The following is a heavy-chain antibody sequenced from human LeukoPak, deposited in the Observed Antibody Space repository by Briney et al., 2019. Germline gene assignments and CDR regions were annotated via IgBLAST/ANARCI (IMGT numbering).Heavy chain of an antibody. V-gene: IGHV3-7*01. CDR2: IKQDGSEK. J-gene: IGHJ6*03. CDR3: ARVMSASVWRTYGSYYYYYYMDV. Sequence: GGSLRLSCAASGFTFSSYWMTWVRQAPGKGLEWVANIKQDGSEKYFVDSVKGRFTISRDNAKNSLYMQMNSLRAEDTAVYYCARVMSASVWRTYGSYYYYYYMDVWGKGTTVTVSS. D-gene: IGHD3-16*01. CDR1: GFTFSSYW.